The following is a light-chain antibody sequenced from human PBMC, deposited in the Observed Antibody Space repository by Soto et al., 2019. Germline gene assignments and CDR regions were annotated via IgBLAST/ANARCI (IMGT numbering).Light chain of an antibody. CDR3: QAWDSSTGVV. Sequence: SSELTQPPSVSVSPGQTASITCSGDKLGDKYACWYQQKPGQSPVLLIYQDSKRPSGIPERFSGSNSGNTATLTISGTQAMDEADYYCQAWDSSTGVVFGGGTKVTVL. CDR2: QDS. V-gene: IGLV3-1*01. CDR1: KLGDKY. J-gene: IGLJ2*01.